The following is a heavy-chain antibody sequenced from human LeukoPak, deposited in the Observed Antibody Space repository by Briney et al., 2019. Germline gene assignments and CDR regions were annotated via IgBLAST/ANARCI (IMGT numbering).Heavy chain of an antibody. D-gene: IGHD3-9*01. J-gene: IGHJ6*02. Sequence: SETLSLTCAVYGGSFSGYYWSWIRQPPGKGLEWIGSIYYSGSTYYNPSLKSGVTISVDTSKNQFSLKLSSVTAADTAVYYCARQSSDILTGYYRGPYYYYGMDVWGQGTTVTVSS. CDR1: GGSFSGYY. V-gene: IGHV4-34*01. CDR2: IYYSGST. CDR3: ARQSSDILTGYYRGPYYYYGMDV.